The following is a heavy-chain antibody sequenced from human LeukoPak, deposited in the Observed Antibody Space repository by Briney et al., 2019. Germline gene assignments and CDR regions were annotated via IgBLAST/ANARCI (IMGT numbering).Heavy chain of an antibody. J-gene: IGHJ4*02. CDR3: YGMDVSSSWYLTDY. CDR2: INHSGST. V-gene: IGHV4-34*01. D-gene: IGHD6-13*01. Sequence: SETLSLTCAVYGGSFSGYYWSWIRQPPGKGLEWIGEINHSGSTNYNPSLKSRVTISVDTSKNQFSLKLSSVTAADTAVYYCYGMDVSSSWYLTDYWAQGTLVTVSS. CDR1: GGSFSGYY.